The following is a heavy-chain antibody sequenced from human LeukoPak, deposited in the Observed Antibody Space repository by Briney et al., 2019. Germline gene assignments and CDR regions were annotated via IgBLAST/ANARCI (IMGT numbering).Heavy chain of an antibody. J-gene: IGHJ4*02. CDR2: ISAYNGNT. CDR3: ARDRVLSGSGSYYEPLFFSV. D-gene: IGHD3-10*01. CDR1: GYTFTSYG. V-gene: IGHV1-18*01. Sequence: GASVKVSCKASGYTFTSYGISWVRQAPGQGLEWKGWISAYNGNTNYAQELQGRVTMTTDTSTSTAYMELRSLRSDDTAVYYCARDRVLSGSGSYYEPLFFSVWGQGTLVTASS.